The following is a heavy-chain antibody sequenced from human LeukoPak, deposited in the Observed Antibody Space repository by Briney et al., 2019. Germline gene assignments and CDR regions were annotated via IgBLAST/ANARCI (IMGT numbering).Heavy chain of an antibody. CDR2: ISYDGSHK. V-gene: IGHV3-30*18. D-gene: IGHD6-19*01. CDR3: AKEEWLGKMNYFDH. Sequence: GGSLRLSCAASGFTFSSYGMHWVRQAPGKGLEWVAVISYDGSHKYYADSVKGRFTISRDTSKNTLYLQMNSLRAEDTAVYYCAKEEWLGKMNYFDHWGQGTLVTVSS. J-gene: IGHJ4*02. CDR1: GFTFSSYG.